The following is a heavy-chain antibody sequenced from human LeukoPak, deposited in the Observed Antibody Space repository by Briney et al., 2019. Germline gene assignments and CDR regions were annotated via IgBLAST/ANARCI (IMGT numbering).Heavy chain of an antibody. V-gene: IGHV3-7*01. CDR1: GFTFSSYW. J-gene: IGHJ4*02. CDR2: IKQDGSEK. CDR3: ARGYDFWSNLPYY. Sequence: PGGSLRLSCAASGFTFSSYWMSWVRQAPGKGREGVANIKQDGSEKYYVDSVKGRFTISRDNAKNSLYLQMNSLRAEDTAVYYCARGYDFWSNLPYYWGQGTLVTVSS. D-gene: IGHD3-3*01.